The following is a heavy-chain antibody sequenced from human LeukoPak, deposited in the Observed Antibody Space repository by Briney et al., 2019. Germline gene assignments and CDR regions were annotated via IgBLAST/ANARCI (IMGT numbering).Heavy chain of an antibody. CDR3: AKDLGMGGYDLQDAFDY. D-gene: IGHD3-22*01. J-gene: IGHJ4*02. Sequence: GGSLRLSCAASGFTFSSYAMSWVRQAPGXXLEWVSAISGSGGSTYYADSVKGRFTISRDNSKNTLYLQMNSLRAEDTAVYYCAKDLGMGGYDLQDAFDYWGQGTLVTVSS. CDR1: GFTFSSYA. V-gene: IGHV3-23*01. CDR2: ISGSGGST.